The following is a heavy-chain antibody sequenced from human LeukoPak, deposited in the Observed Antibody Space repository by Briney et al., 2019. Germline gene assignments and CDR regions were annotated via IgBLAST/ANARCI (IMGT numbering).Heavy chain of an antibody. J-gene: IGHJ4*02. CDR1: GGSISSGGYS. CDR3: ARGGNSWYADY. V-gene: IGHV4-61*08. Sequence: SETLSLTCAVSGGSISSGGYSWSWIRQPPGKGLEWIGYIHYSGSTSYNPSLKSRVTMSVDTSNNQFSLKVSSVTAADTAVYYCARGGNSWYADYWGQGTLVTVSS. CDR2: IHYSGST. D-gene: IGHD6-13*01.